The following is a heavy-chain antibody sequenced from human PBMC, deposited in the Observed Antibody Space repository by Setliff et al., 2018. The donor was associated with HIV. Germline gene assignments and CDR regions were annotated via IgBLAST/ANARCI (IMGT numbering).Heavy chain of an antibody. CDR3: ARAELTGEIDY. D-gene: IGHD3-9*01. Sequence: ASVTFSCKTSGYTFTNYYITWVRQAPGQGLEWMGWISGYNIANTRDTPNLQGRVTMTTDTSTGTGYMELRSLRSDDTAVYFCARAELTGEIDYWGQGTLVTVSS. V-gene: IGHV1-18*01. CDR1: GYTFTNYY. CDR2: ISGYNIANT. J-gene: IGHJ4*02.